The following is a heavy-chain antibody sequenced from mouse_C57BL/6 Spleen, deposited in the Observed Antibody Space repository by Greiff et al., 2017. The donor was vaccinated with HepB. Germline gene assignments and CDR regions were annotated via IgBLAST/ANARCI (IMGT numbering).Heavy chain of an antibody. Sequence: EVKLVESGGGLVQPGGSLSLSCAASGFTFTDYYMSWVRQPPGKALEWLGFIRNKANGYTTEYSASVKGRFTISRDNSQSILYLQMNALRAEDSATYYCARYLYGSSYDYAMDYWGQGTSVTVSS. CDR3: ARYLYGSSYDYAMDY. CDR2: IRNKANGYTT. CDR1: GFTFTDYY. V-gene: IGHV7-3*01. D-gene: IGHD1-1*01. J-gene: IGHJ4*01.